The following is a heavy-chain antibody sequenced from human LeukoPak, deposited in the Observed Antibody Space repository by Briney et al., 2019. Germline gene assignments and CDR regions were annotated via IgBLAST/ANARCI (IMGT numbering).Heavy chain of an antibody. D-gene: IGHD2-21*02. CDR1: GFTFYNYA. J-gene: IGHJ4*02. Sequence: GGSLRLSCAASGFTFYNYAMSWVRQAPGTGLEWVSTIRDSGSSTYYADSVRGRFTISRDNSKNTLYLQVNSLRAEDTAVYYCAKVPAVVVTASDFDYWGQGTLVTVSS. CDR2: IRDSGSST. CDR3: AKVPAVVVTASDFDY. V-gene: IGHV3-23*01.